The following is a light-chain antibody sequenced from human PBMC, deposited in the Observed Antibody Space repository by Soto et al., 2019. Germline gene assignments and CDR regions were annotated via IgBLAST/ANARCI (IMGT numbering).Light chain of an antibody. CDR1: HSITRY. V-gene: IGKV1-39*01. Sequence: DIQMTQSPSSLSASVGDRVTITCRASHSITRYLNWYQQKPGEAPKLLIYVASSLQSGVPSRFSGSGSGTDFTFTISSLQPEDFATYYCQQSYSQWTFGQGTKVE. J-gene: IGKJ1*01. CDR2: VAS. CDR3: QQSYSQWT.